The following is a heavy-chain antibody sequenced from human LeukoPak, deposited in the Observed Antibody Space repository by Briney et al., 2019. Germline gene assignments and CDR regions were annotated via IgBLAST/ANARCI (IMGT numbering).Heavy chain of an antibody. D-gene: IGHD6-13*01. Sequence: SETLSLTCAVSGASTTGYYWSWIRQPPGKGLEWIGYIYYSGSTCYNPSLKSRVTLSVDTSKNQFSLELTSVTAADTAVYYCARQNPAASGQGLDYWGQGTLVTVSS. J-gene: IGHJ4*02. CDR2: IYYSGST. CDR3: ARQNPAASGQGLDY. CDR1: GASTTGYY. V-gene: IGHV4-59*08.